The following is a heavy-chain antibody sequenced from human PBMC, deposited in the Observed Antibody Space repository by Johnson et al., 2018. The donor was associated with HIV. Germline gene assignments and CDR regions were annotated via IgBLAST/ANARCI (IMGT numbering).Heavy chain of an antibody. V-gene: IGHV3-13*01. J-gene: IGHJ3*02. Sequence: VQLVESGGGLVQPGGSLRLSCAVSGFTFSSYDMHWVRQGTGKGLEWVSDIGTAGDKYYADSVKGRFTISRDNSKNTLYLQMNSLRAEDTAVYYCAKDRALTYYYDSSGSDAFDIWGQGTMVTVSS. CDR2: IGTAGDK. CDR3: AKDRALTYYYDSSGSDAFDI. CDR1: GFTFSSYD. D-gene: IGHD3-22*01.